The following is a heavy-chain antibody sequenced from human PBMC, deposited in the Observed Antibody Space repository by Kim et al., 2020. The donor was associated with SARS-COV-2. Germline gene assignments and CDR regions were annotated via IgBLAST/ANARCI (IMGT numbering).Heavy chain of an antibody. V-gene: IGHV3-23*01. J-gene: IGHJ3*02. CDR1: GFTFSSYA. Sequence: WGSLRLSCAASGFTFSSYAMSWVRQAPGKGLEWVSAISGSGGSTYYAASVKGRFTISRDNSKNTLYLQMNSLRAEDTAVYYCAKDLVLLWFGESDAFDIWGQGTMVNVSS. D-gene: IGHD3-10*01. CDR3: AKDLVLLWFGESDAFDI. CDR2: ISGSGGST.